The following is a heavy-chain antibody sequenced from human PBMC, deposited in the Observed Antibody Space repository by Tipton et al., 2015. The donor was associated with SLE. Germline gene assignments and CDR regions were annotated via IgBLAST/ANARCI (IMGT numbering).Heavy chain of an antibody. J-gene: IGHJ4*02. CDR1: GGSFSGYY. CDR3: ARDFTWYFDY. Sequence: TLSLTCAVYGGSFSGYYWSWIRQPPGKGLEWIGEINHSGSTYYNPSLKSRVTISVDTSKNQFPLKLGSVTAADTAVYYCARDFTWYFDYWGQGTLVTVSS. V-gene: IGHV4-34*01. CDR2: INHSGST. D-gene: IGHD3-16*01.